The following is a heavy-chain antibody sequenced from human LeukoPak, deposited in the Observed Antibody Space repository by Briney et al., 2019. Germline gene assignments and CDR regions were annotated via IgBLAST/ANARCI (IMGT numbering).Heavy chain of an antibody. CDR1: GYTFTDYY. D-gene: IGHD2-21*02. CDR3: ARVTGLVTGVDY. V-gene: IGHV1-2*02. CDR2: INPNSGGT. J-gene: IGHJ4*02. Sequence: ASVKVSCKASGYTFTDYYMHWVRQAPGQGLEWMGWINPNSGGTNYAQKFQGRVTMTRDTSISTAYMELSRLRSDDTAVYYCARVTGLVTGVDYWGQGTLVTVSS.